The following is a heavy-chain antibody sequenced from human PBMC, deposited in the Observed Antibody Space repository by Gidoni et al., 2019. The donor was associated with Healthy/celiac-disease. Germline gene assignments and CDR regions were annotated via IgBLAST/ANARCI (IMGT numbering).Heavy chain of an antibody. CDR1: GGPISSSSYY. D-gene: IGHD2-2*01. CDR2: SYYSGST. Sequence: QLQLQESGPGLVKPSETLSLTCTVSGGPISSSSYYWGWIRQPQGKGLEWIGSSYYSGSTYYNPSLKSRVTISVDTTKNQFALKLSAVTAADTAVYYCARFHSNQDSESDYWGQGTLVTVSS. J-gene: IGHJ4*02. CDR3: ARFHSNQDSESDY. V-gene: IGHV4-39*07.